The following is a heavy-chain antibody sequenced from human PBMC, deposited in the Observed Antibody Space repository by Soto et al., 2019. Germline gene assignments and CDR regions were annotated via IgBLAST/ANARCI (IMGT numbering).Heavy chain of an antibody. J-gene: IGHJ4*02. V-gene: IGHV3-11*01. D-gene: IGHD6-19*01. CDR2: INTLSTAI. Sequence: VHLMESGGGLVKPGGSLRLSCEGSGFTFTDYSMTWIRQAPGKGLEWVAYINTLSTAIYYADSVKGRFTISRDNAKNSLYLQMNGLRAEDTATYYCARRLQWQLRPLDSWGRGTLVTVSS. CDR3: ARRLQWQLRPLDS. CDR1: GFTFTDYS.